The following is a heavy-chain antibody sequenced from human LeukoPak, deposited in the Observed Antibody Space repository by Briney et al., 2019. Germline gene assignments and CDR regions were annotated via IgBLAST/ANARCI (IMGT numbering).Heavy chain of an antibody. V-gene: IGHV4-59*08. J-gene: IGHJ4*02. CDR3: VRRDIGWNYLDY. Sequence: PSETLSLTCAVSGGSINSHHWGWIRQPPGKGLEWIGDIYYTGKNNYNPSLKSRVTISLDTSKNHLSLNLTSVLAADTAIYYCVRRDIGWNYLDYWGQGILVTVSS. CDR1: GGSINSHH. CDR2: IYYTGKN. D-gene: IGHD2-15*01.